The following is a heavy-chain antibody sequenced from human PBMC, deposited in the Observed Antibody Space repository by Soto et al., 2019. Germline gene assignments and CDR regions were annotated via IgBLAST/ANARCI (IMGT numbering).Heavy chain of an antibody. D-gene: IGHD3-10*01. CDR1: GGSISSGGYY. V-gene: IGHV4-31*03. CDR2: IYYSGST. Sequence: QVQLQESGPGLVKPSQTLSLTCTVSGGSISSGGYYWSWIRQHPGKGLEWIGYIYYSGSTYYNPSLKSRVTILVDTSKNQFSLKLSSVTAADTAVYYCARDEYYYGSGSNYFDSWGQETLVTVSS. J-gene: IGHJ4*02. CDR3: ARDEYYYGSGSNYFDS.